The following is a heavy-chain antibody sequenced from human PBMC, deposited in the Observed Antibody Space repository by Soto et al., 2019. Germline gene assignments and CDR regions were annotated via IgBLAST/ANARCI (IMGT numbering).Heavy chain of an antibody. Sequence: QVQLQESGPGLVKPSETLSLTCSVSGGSVRSGSYYWNWIRQPPGKGLEWIGYIYYSGGTDYNPSLKSRVTISVDTSKNHFSLNLTSVTAADTAVCYCARETRSGLNFDYWGQGTLVTVSS. CDR2: IYYSGGT. D-gene: IGHD6-25*01. J-gene: IGHJ4*02. CDR1: GGSVRSGSYY. V-gene: IGHV4-61*03. CDR3: ARETRSGLNFDY.